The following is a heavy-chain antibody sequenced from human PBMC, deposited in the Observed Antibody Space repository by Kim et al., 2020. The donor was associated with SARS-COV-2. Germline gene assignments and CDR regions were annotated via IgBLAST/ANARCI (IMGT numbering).Heavy chain of an antibody. J-gene: IGHJ6*02. CDR3: ARDLLYYDSSGYFGNYYYGMDV. CDR1: GGSISSGGYY. V-gene: IGHV4-31*03. D-gene: IGHD3-22*01. Sequence: SETLSLTCTVSGGSISSGGYYWSWIRQHPGKGLEWIGYIYYSGSTYYNPSLKSRVTISVDTSKNQFSLKLSSVTAADTAVYYCARDLLYYDSSGYFGNYYYGMDVWGQGTTVTVSS. CDR2: IYYSGST.